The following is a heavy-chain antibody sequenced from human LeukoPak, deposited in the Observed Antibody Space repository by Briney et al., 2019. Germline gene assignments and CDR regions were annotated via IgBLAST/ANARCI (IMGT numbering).Heavy chain of an antibody. CDR1: GGSISSGDCY. V-gene: IGHV4-31*03. CDR2: IYNSGTT. D-gene: IGHD3-16*01. J-gene: IGHJ4*02. CDR3: ARTAGWSYGFDY. Sequence: SQTLSLTCTVSGGSISSGDCYWTWIRQHPGKGLEWIGYIYNSGTTYYNPSLESRVTISGDTSKNQFSLKLSSVTAADTAVYYCARTAGWSYGFDYWGQGTLVTVSS.